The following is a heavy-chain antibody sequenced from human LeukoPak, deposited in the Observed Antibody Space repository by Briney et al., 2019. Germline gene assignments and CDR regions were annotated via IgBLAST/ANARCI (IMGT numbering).Heavy chain of an antibody. Sequence: GASVKVSCKASGGTFSSYAISWVRQAHGQGLEWMGRIIPILGIANYAQKFQGRVTITADKSTSTAYMELSSLRSEDTAVYYCARDTLDYGDYGGDYWGQGTLVTVSS. J-gene: IGHJ4*02. CDR1: GGTFSSYA. V-gene: IGHV1-69*04. D-gene: IGHD4-17*01. CDR3: ARDTLDYGDYGGDY. CDR2: IIPILGIA.